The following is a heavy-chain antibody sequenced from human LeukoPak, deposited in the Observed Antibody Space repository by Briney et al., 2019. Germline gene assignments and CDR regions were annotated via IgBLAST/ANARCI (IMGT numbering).Heavy chain of an antibody. D-gene: IGHD2/OR15-2a*01. CDR2: IRNDGSYT. CDR3: ARDATFLQYNSPTTAVDF. CDR1: GFTFSNSG. J-gene: IGHJ4*02. V-gene: IGHV3-30*02. Sequence: GGSLRLSCATSGFTFSNSGMHWVRQSPGKGLEWLSFIRNDGSYTSYADSVKGRFTISRDNSKKNLFLQMNGLRPEDTAVYYCARDATFLQYNSPTTAVDFWGQGTLVSVSS.